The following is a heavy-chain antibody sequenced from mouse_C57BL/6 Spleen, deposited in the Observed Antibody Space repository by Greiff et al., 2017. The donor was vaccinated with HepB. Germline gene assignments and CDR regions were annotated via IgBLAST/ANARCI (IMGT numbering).Heavy chain of an antibody. CDR2: ISDGGSYT. J-gene: IGHJ1*03. D-gene: IGHD1-1*01. CDR1: GFTFSSYA. Sequence: EVKLVESGGGLVKPGGSLKLSCAASGFTFSSYAMSWVRQTPEKRLEWVATISDGGSYTYYPDNVKGRFTISRDNAKNNLYLQMSHLKSEDTAMYYCARDYYGSSSRYFDVWGTGTTVTVSS. CDR3: ARDYYGSSSRYFDV. V-gene: IGHV5-4*01.